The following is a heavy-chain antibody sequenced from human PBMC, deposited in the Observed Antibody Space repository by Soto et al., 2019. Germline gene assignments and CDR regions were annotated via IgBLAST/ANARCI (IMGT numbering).Heavy chain of an antibody. CDR3: VRTTVTTPYGFDP. V-gene: IGHV4-31*03. Sequence: SETLSLTCTVSGGSISSGGYYWSWIRQHPGKGLEWIGYIYYSGSTYYNPSLKSRVTISVDTSKNQFSLKLSSVTAADTAVYYCVRTTVTTPYGFDPWGQVTLVTVSS. CDR1: GGSISSGGYY. CDR2: IYYSGST. D-gene: IGHD4-4*01. J-gene: IGHJ5*02.